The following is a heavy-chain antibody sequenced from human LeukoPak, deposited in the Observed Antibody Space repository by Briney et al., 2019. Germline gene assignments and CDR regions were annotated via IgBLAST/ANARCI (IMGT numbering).Heavy chain of an antibody. V-gene: IGHV3-11*01. CDR1: GFTFSDYY. D-gene: IGHD3-3*01. J-gene: IGHJ4*02. Sequence: PGGSLRLSCAASGFTFSDYYMSWIRQAPGKGLEWVSYISSSGGTIYYADSVKGRFTISRDNAKNSLYLQMNRLRADDTAVYYCARDPPDDFWSGYSDYWGQGALVIVSS. CDR3: ARDPPDDFWSGYSDY. CDR2: ISSSGGTI.